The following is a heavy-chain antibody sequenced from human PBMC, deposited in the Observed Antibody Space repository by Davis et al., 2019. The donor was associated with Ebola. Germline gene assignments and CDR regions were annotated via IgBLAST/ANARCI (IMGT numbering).Heavy chain of an antibody. CDR2: ISYDGSNK. CDR1: GFTFSSYG. D-gene: IGHD1-7*01. CDR3: ARGRRNWNYGGDNGGDY. Sequence: GESLKISCAASGFTFSSYGMHWVRQAPGKGLEWVAVISYDGSNKYYADSVKGRFTISRDNSKNTLYLQMNSLRAEDTAVYYCARGRRNWNYGGDNGGDYWGQGTLVTVSS. J-gene: IGHJ4*02. V-gene: IGHV3-30*03.